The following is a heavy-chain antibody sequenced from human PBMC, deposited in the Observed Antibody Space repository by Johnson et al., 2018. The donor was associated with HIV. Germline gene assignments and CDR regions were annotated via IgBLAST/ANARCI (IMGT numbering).Heavy chain of an antibody. CDR2: IYSGGST. Sequence: VQLVESGGGLVQPGGSLRLSCAASGFTVSSNYMSWVRQAPGKGLELVSVIYSGGSTYYADSVKGRLPIPRYNSKNTLYLQMNSLRAEDTAVYYCARVHSGGAFDIWGQGTMVTVSS. J-gene: IGHJ3*02. CDR1: GFTVSSNY. V-gene: IGHV3-66*01. CDR3: ARVHSGGAFDI.